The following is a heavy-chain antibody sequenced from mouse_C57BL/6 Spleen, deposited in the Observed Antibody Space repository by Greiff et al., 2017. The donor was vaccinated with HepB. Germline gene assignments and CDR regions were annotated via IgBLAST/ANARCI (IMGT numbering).Heavy chain of an antibody. Sequence: VQLQQSGAELVKPGASVKMSCKASGYTFTSYWITWVKQRPGQGLEWIGDIYPGSGSTNYNEKFKSKATLTVDTSSSTAYMQLSSLTSEDSAVYYGARRGSSYGWYFDVWGTGTTVTVSS. J-gene: IGHJ1*03. D-gene: IGHD1-1*01. CDR2: IYPGSGST. V-gene: IGHV1-55*01. CDR3: ARRGSSYGWYFDV. CDR1: GYTFTSYW.